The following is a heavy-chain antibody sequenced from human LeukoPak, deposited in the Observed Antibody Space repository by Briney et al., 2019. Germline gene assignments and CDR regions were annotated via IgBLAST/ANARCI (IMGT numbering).Heavy chain of an antibody. CDR3: AREHCSGGSCYGWFDP. CDR1: GYTFTGYY. D-gene: IGHD2-15*01. CDR2: INPNSGGT. V-gene: IGHV1-2*02. J-gene: IGHJ5*02. Sequence: ASVKVSCKASGYTFTGYYMHWVRQAPGQGLEWMGWINPNSGGTNYAQKFQGRVTMTRDTSISTAYMELSRLRSDDTAVYYCAREHCSGGSCYGWFDPWGQGTLVTVSS.